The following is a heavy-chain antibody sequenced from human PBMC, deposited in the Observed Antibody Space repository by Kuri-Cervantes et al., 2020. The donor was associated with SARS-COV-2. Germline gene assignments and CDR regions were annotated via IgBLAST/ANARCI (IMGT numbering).Heavy chain of an antibody. CDR2: ISSSGGIYM. J-gene: IGHJ6*02. CDR1: GFTFSDYY. CDR3: ARQGYCSGGSCYSGAMDV. V-gene: IGHV3-11*01. D-gene: IGHD2-15*01. Sequence: GGSLRPSCAASGFTFSDYYMSWIRQAPGKGLEWVSYISSSGGIYMQYADSVKGRFTISRDNAKRSLYLEMNSLRAEDTAVYYCARQGYCSGGSCYSGAMDVWGQGTTVTDSS.